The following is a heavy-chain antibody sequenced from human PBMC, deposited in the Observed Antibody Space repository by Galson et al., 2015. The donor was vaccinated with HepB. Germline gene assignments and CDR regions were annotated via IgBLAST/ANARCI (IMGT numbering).Heavy chain of an antibody. V-gene: IGHV3-9*01. D-gene: IGHD3-10*01. J-gene: IGHJ6*02. CDR3: ARANGPYGWYYFALDV. CDR2: ISWNDANR. Sequence: SLRLSCAASGFSFDEYAMHWVRQAPGKGLEWVSSISWNDANRGHADSVKGRFTISRDNAKKSLYLQLNSLRPEDTALYYCARANGPYGWYYFALDVWGQGTTVTVSS. CDR1: GFSFDEYA.